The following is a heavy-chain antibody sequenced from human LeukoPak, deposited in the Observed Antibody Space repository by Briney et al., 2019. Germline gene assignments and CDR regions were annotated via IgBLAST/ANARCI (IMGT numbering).Heavy chain of an antibody. D-gene: IGHD6-13*01. J-gene: IGHJ4*02. CDR1: GYSFTHFW. CDR2: IYPGGSET. CDR3: ARPGYSSPLDY. V-gene: IGHV5-51*01. Sequence: PVESLKIPCKGYGYSFTHFWMGWVRHIPAKGVAWVGEIYPGGSETRHSEYIEGQVTISADKSISTAYLQWSSLKASDTAMYYCARPGYSSPLDYWGQGTLVTVSS.